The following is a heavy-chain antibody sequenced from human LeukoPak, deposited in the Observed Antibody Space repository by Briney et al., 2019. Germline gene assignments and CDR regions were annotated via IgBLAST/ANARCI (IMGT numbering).Heavy chain of an antibody. CDR1: GGSISSGSYY. V-gene: IGHV4-61*02. CDR3: ARATSSYFYYMDV. Sequence: PSQTLSLTCTVSGGSISSGSYYWSWFRQPAEKGLEWIGRIYTSGSTYYNPSLKSRVTISADTSKNQFSLNVSSVTAADTAVYYCARATSSYFYYMDVWGKGTTVTISS. CDR2: IYTSGST. J-gene: IGHJ6*03. D-gene: IGHD5-12*01.